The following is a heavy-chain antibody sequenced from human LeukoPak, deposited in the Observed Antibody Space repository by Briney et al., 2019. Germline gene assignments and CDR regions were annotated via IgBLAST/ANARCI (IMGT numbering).Heavy chain of an antibody. Sequence: GGSLRLSCAASGFTFTSFGMHWVRQAPGKGLEWVSVISYDGSEKHYADSVKGRFTISRDNAENSLYLQMNSLRAEDTAVYYCARVGRGYSIDYWGQGTQVTVSS. V-gene: IGHV3-30*03. CDR2: ISYDGSEK. D-gene: IGHD3-22*01. CDR1: GFTFTSFG. J-gene: IGHJ4*02. CDR3: ARVGRGYSIDY.